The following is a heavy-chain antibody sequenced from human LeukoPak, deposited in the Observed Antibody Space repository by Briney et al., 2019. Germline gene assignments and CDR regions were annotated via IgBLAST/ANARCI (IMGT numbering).Heavy chain of an antibody. D-gene: IGHD2-8*01. V-gene: IGHV4-34*01. Sequence: PSETLSLTCAVYGGSLSGYYWSWIRQPPGKGLEWIGEINHSGSTNYNPSLKSRITISVDTSKNQFSLKLSSVTAADTAVYYCARGGPKWGVAFDIWGQGTMVTVSS. CDR2: INHSGST. J-gene: IGHJ3*02. CDR1: GGSLSGYY. CDR3: ARGGPKWGVAFDI.